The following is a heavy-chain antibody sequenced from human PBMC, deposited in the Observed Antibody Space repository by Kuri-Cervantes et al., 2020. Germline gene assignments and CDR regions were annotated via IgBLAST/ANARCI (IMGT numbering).Heavy chain of an antibody. J-gene: IGHJ6*02. CDR2: IYSGGST. CDR1: GFTASSNY. D-gene: IGHD3-22*01. Sequence: LTCPASGFTASSNYVSWVRQAPGKGLEWFSVIYSGGSTYYADSVKGRFTISRDNSNNTLFLQMHRLRAEYTDVYYGARGPGSGYLSYYYYYGMDVWGQGTTVTVSS. CDR3: ARGPGSGYLSYYYYYGMDV. V-gene: IGHV3-66*01.